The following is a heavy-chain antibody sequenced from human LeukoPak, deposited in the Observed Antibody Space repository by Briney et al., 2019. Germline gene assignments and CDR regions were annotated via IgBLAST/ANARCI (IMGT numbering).Heavy chain of an antibody. V-gene: IGHV4-34*01. CDR3: ARSYDSSGYYWGDFDY. Sequence: PSETLSLTCAVYGGSFSGYYWSWIRQPPGMGLEWIGEINHSGSTNYNPSLKSRVTISVDTSKNQFSLKLSSVTAADTAVYYCARSYDSSGYYWGDFDYWGQGTLVTVSS. J-gene: IGHJ4*02. CDR2: INHSGST. D-gene: IGHD3-22*01. CDR1: GGSFSGYY.